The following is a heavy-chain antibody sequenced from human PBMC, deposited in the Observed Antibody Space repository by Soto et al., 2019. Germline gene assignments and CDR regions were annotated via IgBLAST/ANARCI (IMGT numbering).Heavy chain of an antibody. CDR2: MTYDGATE. CDR3: ARVRLILAVTDALDV. CDR1: GFTFNDYV. V-gene: IGHV3-30*14. D-gene: IGHD3-16*01. Sequence: QVHLVESGGGVVQPGRSLRLSCAASGFTFNDYVIHWVRQAAGKGLEWVASMTYDGATEYSADSVKGRFTVSRDNSKRTLSLQMNSLSPEDTAVYYCARVRLILAVTDALDVWGQGTTVTVSS. J-gene: IGHJ3*01.